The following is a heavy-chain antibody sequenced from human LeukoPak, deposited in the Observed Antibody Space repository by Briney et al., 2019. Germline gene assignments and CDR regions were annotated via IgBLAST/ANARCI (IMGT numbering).Heavy chain of an antibody. CDR2: ISYDGSNK. CDR3: AKTYYDFWSGYYDY. Sequence: PGGSLRLSCAASGFTFSSYGMHWVRQAPGKGLEWVAVISYDGSNKYYADSVKGRFTISRDNSKNTLYPQMNSLRAEDTAVYYCAKTYYDFWSGYYDYWGQGTLVTVSS. J-gene: IGHJ4*02. D-gene: IGHD3-3*01. V-gene: IGHV3-30*18. CDR1: GFTFSSYG.